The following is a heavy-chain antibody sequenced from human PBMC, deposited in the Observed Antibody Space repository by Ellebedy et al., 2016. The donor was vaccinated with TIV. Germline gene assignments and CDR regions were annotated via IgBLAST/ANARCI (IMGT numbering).Heavy chain of an antibody. V-gene: IGHV3-23*01. Sequence: PGGSLRLSCAGSGYSFSSYAMSWVRQAPGKGLEWVSGVNAGGVVIAYADSVKGRFTISRDNSKNTLYLQMNSLRAEDTAVYYCARDRETWFGDPTGLDYWGQGTLVTVSS. CDR3: ARDRETWFGDPTGLDY. CDR1: GYSFSSYA. J-gene: IGHJ4*02. D-gene: IGHD3-10*01. CDR2: VNAGGVVI.